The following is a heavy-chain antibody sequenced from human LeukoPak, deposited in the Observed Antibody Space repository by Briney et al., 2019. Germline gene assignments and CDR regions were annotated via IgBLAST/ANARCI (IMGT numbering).Heavy chain of an antibody. CDR3: ARVRILLPRYCSSTSCRTSAFDI. CDR1: GGSFSGYY. D-gene: IGHD2-2*01. CDR2: INHSEST. V-gene: IGHV4-34*01. Sequence: SETLSLTCAVYGGSFSGYYWSWIRQPPGKGLEWIGEINHSESTNYNPSLKSRVTISVDTSKNQFSLKLSSVTAADTAVYYCARVRILLPRYCSSTSCRTSAFDIWGQGTMVTVSS. J-gene: IGHJ3*02.